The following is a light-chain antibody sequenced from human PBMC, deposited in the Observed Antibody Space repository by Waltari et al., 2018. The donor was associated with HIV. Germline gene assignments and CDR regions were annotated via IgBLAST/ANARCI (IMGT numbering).Light chain of an antibody. V-gene: IGLV3-21*04. CDR2: YDS. CDR1: TIESIS. J-gene: IGLJ2*01. Sequence: SYVLTQPPSVSVAPGNTARITCGGNTIESISVHWYQQKPGQAPVLVIYYDSDRHSGIPERFSGSNSGNTATLTISRVEAGDEADYYCQVWDNNSEHPGVVFGGGTKLTVL. CDR3: QVWDNNSEHPGVV.